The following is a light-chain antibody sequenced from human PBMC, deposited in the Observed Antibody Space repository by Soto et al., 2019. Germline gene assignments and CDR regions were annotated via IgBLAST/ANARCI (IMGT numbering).Light chain of an antibody. CDR2: EVS. Sequence: VLTQPASVSGSPGQSISISCTGSSSDIGAYNYVSWFQQYPGKAPKLIISEVSNRPSGVSNRFSGSKSGTAASLTISGLQTEDEADYFCFSFTTDWTHVFGTGTKVTVL. V-gene: IGLV2-14*01. CDR3: FSFTTDWTHV. CDR1: SSDIGAYNY. J-gene: IGLJ1*01.